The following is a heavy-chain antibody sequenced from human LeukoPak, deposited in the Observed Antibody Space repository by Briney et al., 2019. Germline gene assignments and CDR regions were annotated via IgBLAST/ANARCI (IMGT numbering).Heavy chain of an antibody. CDR1: GGTFSSYA. CDR3: ARSNSGYDWWIYYFDY. Sequence: SVKVSCKASGGTFSSYAISWVRQAPGQGLEWMGGIIPIFGTANYAQKFQGRVTITADESTSTAYMELSSLRSEDTAVYYCARSNSGYDWWIYYFDYWGQGTLVTVPS. D-gene: IGHD5-12*01. J-gene: IGHJ4*02. V-gene: IGHV1-69*01. CDR2: IIPIFGTA.